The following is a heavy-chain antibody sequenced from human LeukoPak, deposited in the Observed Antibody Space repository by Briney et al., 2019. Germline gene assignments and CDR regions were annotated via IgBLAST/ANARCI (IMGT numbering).Heavy chain of an antibody. J-gene: IGHJ4*02. CDR3: AKGPLVGATGYFDY. Sequence: PGXXLRLSCAASGFTFDDYTIHWVRQAPGKGLEWVSLISWDGGSTYYADSVKGRFTISRDNSKDSLYLQMNSLRAEDAALYYCAKGPLVGATGYFDYWGQGTLVTVSS. CDR2: ISWDGGST. V-gene: IGHV3-43*01. CDR1: GFTFDDYT. D-gene: IGHD1-26*01.